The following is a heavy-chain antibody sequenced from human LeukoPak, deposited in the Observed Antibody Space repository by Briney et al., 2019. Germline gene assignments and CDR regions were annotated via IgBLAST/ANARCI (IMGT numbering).Heavy chain of an antibody. J-gene: IGHJ4*02. V-gene: IGHV3-48*01. CDR1: GFTFSGYS. D-gene: IGHD3-10*01. Sequence: PGGSLRLSCAASGFTFSGYSMNWVRQAPGKGLEWVSYISSSSSTIYYADSVKGRFTISRDNAKNSLYLQMNSLRAEDTAVYYCARDVATLSSGVDYWGQGTLVTVSS. CDR2: ISSSSSTI. CDR3: ARDVATLSSGVDY.